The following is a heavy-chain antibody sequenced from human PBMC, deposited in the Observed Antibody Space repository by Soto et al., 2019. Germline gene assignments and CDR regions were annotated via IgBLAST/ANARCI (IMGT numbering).Heavy chain of an antibody. CDR2: IHYTVST. D-gene: IGHD3-3*01. CDR3: ARGNLVFDQ. J-gene: IGHJ4*02. Sequence: QVQLQESGPGLVKPSETLSLTCTVSGASMNNHYWSWIRQSPGKGLELMGFIHYTVSTWYNPSLQSRLSLSVETSKNQLSLELRSVTAPDTAVYYCARGNLVFDQWGQGTLVTVSS. V-gene: IGHV4-59*11. CDR1: GASMNNHY.